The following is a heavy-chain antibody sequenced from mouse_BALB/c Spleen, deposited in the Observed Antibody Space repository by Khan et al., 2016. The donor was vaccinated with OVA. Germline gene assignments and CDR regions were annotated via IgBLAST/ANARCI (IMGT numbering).Heavy chain of an antibody. CDR3: VRDGAYHRNDGWFAY. CDR2: INPSNDYT. D-gene: IGHD2-14*01. Sequence: QVRLQQSGAELARPGASVKMSCKASGYTFTSYTIHWKKKRPGQGLEWIGYINPSNDYTNYNQKFKDKATLTTDKSSTTAYLRLSSLTSDDSAVYNCVRDGAYHRNDGWFAYWGQGTLVTVSA. J-gene: IGHJ3*01. CDR1: GYTFTSYT. V-gene: IGHV1-4*01.